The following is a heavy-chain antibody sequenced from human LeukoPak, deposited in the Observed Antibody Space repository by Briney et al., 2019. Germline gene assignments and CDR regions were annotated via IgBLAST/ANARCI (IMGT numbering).Heavy chain of an antibody. Sequence: GRSLRLSCAASGFTFSSYAMHWVRQAPGKGLEWVAVISYDGSNKYYADSVKGRFTISRDNSKNTLYLQMNSLRAEDTAVYYGARVGRIYSYGPYHFDYWGQGTLVTVSS. J-gene: IGHJ4*02. D-gene: IGHD5-18*01. V-gene: IGHV3-30*04. CDR1: GFTFSSYA. CDR2: ISYDGSNK. CDR3: ARVGRIYSYGPYHFDY.